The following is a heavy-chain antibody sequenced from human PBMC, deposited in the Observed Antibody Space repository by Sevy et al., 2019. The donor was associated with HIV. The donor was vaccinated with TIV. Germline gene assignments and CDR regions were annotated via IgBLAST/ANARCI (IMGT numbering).Heavy chain of an antibody. CDR3: ARDRGAYPNYYFDY. Sequence: SETLSLNCTISGGSISTYSWSWIRQPPGKGVEWIGYIYYSGSTDYNPSLKSRVAISVDTSKNQFSLKLSSVTAADTAVYYCARDRGAYPNYYFDYWGQGTLVTVSS. V-gene: IGHV4-59*01. CDR2: IYYSGST. CDR1: GGSISTYS. J-gene: IGHJ4*02. D-gene: IGHD4-17*01.